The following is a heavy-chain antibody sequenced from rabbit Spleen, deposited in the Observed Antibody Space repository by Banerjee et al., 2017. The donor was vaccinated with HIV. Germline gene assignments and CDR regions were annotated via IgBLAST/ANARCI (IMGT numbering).Heavy chain of an antibody. CDR3: ARVASGNGFDL. V-gene: IGHV1S45*01. CDR1: GFSFSSYY. J-gene: IGHJ3*01. D-gene: IGHD4-1*01. CDR2: IHGAYTGSA. Sequence: EQLVESGGGLVQPEGTLTLTCTASGFSFSSYYMCCVRQAPGKGLEGIGYIHGAYTGSATYASWAKGRFTISSTSSPTVTLQMTSLTAADTATYFCARVASGNGFDLWGQGTLVTVS.